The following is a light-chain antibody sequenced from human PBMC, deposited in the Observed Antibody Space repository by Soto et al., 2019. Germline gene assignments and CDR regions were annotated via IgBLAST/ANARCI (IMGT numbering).Light chain of an antibody. V-gene: IGKV3-15*01. CDR2: GAS. CDR1: QSVRSH. Sequence: IVMTQSPATLSVSPGEGVTLSCRASQSVRSHLAWYQQKPGQPPRLLIYGASTRATGIPARFSGSGFGTEFTLTISSLQSEDFAVYYCQQYNKWPLITFGQGTRLEIK. J-gene: IGKJ5*01. CDR3: QQYNKWPLIT.